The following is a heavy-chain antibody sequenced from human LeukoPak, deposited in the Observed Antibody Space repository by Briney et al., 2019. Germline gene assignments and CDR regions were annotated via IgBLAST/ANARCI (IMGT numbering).Heavy chain of an antibody. Sequence: GGSLRLSCAASGFTFNNYWMTWVRQAPGKGLEWVSAISGSGGSTYYADSVKGRFTISRDNSKNTLYLQMNSLRAEDTAVYYCAKDYYDSSGYSDYWGQGTLVTVSS. CDR3: AKDYYDSSGYSDY. V-gene: IGHV3-23*01. CDR2: ISGSGGST. CDR1: GFTFNNYW. D-gene: IGHD3-22*01. J-gene: IGHJ4*02.